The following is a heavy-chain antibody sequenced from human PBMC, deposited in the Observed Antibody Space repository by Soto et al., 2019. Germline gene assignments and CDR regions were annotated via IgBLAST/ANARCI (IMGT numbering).Heavy chain of an antibody. CDR1: GFTFSSYS. D-gene: IGHD2-15*01. CDR2: ISSSSSTI. J-gene: IGHJ4*02. CDR3: ARDGLGYCSGGSCYGGYFDY. Sequence: EVQLVESGGGLVQPGGSLRLSCAASGFTFSSYSMNWVRQAPGKGLEWVSYISSSSSTIYYADSVKGRFTISRDNAKNSLYLQMNSLRAEDTAVYYCARDGLGYCSGGSCYGGYFDYWGQETLVTVSS. V-gene: IGHV3-48*01.